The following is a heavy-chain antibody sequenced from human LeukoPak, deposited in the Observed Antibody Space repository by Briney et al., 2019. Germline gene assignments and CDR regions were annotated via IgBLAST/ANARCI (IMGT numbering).Heavy chain of an antibody. V-gene: IGHV4-39*07. CDR1: GGSISSDNY. CDR3: ARVARGVSSYYYYGMDV. D-gene: IGHD3-10*01. J-gene: IGHJ6*02. CDR2: IYYSGST. Sequence: PSETLPLTCSVSGGSISSDNYWGWIRQPPGKGLEWIGSIYYSGSTNYNPSLKSRVTISVDTSKNQFSLKLSSVTAADTAVYYCARVARGVSSYYYYGMDVWGQGTTVTVSS.